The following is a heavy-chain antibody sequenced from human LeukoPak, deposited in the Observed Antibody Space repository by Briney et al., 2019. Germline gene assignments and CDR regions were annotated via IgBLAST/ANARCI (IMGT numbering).Heavy chain of an antibody. CDR2: INHSGST. CDR3: ARAGPYYYGSGPRDYFDY. V-gene: IGHV4-34*01. Sequence: SETLSLTCAVYGGSFSGYYWSWIRQPPGKGLEWIGEINHSGSTNYNPSLKSRVTISVDTSKNQFSLKLSSVTAADTAVYYCARAGPYYYGSGPRDYFDYWGQGTLVTVSS. J-gene: IGHJ4*02. CDR1: GGSFSGYY. D-gene: IGHD3-10*01.